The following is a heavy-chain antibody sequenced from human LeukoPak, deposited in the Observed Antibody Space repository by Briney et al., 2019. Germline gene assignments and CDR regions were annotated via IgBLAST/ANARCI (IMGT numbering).Heavy chain of an antibody. D-gene: IGHD1-26*01. CDR2: IYYSGST. Sequence: SETLSLTCAVSGGSISSYYWSWIRQPPGKGLEWIGYIYYSGSTNYNPSLKSRVTISVDTSKNQFSLKLSSVTAADTAVYYCAREGGSYHFDYWGQGTLVTVSS. J-gene: IGHJ4*02. V-gene: IGHV4-59*01. CDR1: GGSISSYY. CDR3: AREGGSYHFDY.